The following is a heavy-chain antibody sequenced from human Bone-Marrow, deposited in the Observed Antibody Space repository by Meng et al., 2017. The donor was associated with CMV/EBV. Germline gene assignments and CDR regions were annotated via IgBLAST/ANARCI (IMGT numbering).Heavy chain of an antibody. CDR2: IIPILGIA. D-gene: IGHD4/OR15-4a*01. CDR1: GGTFSSYA. J-gene: IGHJ5*02. Sequence: SVKVSCKASGGTFSSYAISWVRQAPGQGLEWMGGIIPILGIANYAQKFQGRVTITADKSTSTAYMELSSLRSDDTAVYYCARGEGYGGINWFDPWGQGTLVTVSS. V-gene: IGHV1-69*10. CDR3: ARGEGYGGINWFDP.